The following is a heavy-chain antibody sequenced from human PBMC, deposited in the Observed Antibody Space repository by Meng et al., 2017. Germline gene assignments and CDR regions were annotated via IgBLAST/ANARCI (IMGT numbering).Heavy chain of an antibody. Sequence: VLLVQAGAAVKKPGAPVTVSCKASGSTFPYYWLHWVRRAPGQGLEWMGRINPKSGDTHYAQRFQGRVTMTGDTSISTAYMELSGLRSDDTAMYYCARDEDISAAGKLFGDYWGQGTLVTVSS. J-gene: IGHJ4*02. D-gene: IGHD6-13*01. V-gene: IGHV1-2*06. CDR3: ARDEDISAAGKLFGDY. CDR1: GSTFPYYW. CDR2: INPKSGDT.